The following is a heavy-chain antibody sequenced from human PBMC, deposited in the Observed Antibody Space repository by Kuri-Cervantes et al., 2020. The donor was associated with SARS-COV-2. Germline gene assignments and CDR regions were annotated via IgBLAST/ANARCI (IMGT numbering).Heavy chain of an antibody. CDR2: INHSGNT. V-gene: IGHV4-34*01. J-gene: IGHJ5*02. Sequence: SQTLSLTCAVYGGSFSDYYWSWVRQPPGKGLEWIGEINHSGNTNYDPSLKSRVTISIDTSKNQFSLKLSSVTAADTAVYYCARERHFDWLQGFDPWGQGTLVTVSS. D-gene: IGHD3-9*01. CDR1: GGSFSDYY. CDR3: ARERHFDWLQGFDP.